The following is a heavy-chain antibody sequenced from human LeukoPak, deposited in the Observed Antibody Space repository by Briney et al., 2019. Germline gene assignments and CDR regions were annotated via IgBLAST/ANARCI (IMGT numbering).Heavy chain of an antibody. D-gene: IGHD6-6*01. CDR3: AFSKYSRSDFDS. J-gene: IGHJ4*02. CDR1: GFSLSTNDVG. Sequence: SGPTLLKPTQTLTLTCTFSGFSLSTNDVGVGWILQPPGEALEWLALIYWDDDKRYSPSQKSRLTITKDTSQNQVVLTMANLDPADTATYYCAFSKYSRSDFDSWGQGTLVTVSS. CDR2: IYWDDDK. V-gene: IGHV2-5*02.